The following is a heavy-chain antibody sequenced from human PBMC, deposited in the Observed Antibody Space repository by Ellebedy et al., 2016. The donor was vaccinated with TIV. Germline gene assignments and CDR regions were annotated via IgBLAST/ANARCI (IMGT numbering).Heavy chain of an antibody. Sequence: GGSLRLXCATSGFTFSSYSMNWVRQAPGKGLEWVSSISSSSSYIYYADSVKGRFTISRDNAKNSLYLQMNSLRAEDTAVYYCADLIQLRLWGQGTMVTVSS. CDR2: ISSSSSYI. V-gene: IGHV3-21*01. J-gene: IGHJ3*01. CDR3: ADLIQLRL. CDR1: GFTFSSYS. D-gene: IGHD5-18*01.